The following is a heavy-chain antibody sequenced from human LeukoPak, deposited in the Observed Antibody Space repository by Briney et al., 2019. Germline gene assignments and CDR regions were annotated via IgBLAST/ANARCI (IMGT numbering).Heavy chain of an antibody. CDR2: IRSSGSPI. CDR3: VRDPDALDY. V-gene: IGHV3-48*02. CDR1: GFSFSSYS. J-gene: IGHJ4*02. Sequence: GGSLRLSCAASGFSFSSYSMNWVRQAPGKGLEWVAYIRSSGSPIYYADSVKGRFTISRDNAKNSLYLQMNSLRDEDTAVYYCVRDPDALDYWGQGPLVPVPS.